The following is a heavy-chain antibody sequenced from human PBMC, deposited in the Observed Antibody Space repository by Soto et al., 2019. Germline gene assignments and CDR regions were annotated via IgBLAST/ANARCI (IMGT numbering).Heavy chain of an antibody. CDR3: ARDLTPGGGDA. CDR1: GLTFDEHA. J-gene: IGHJ6*02. Sequence: EVQLVESGGGLVQPGRSLRISCVVSGLTFDEHAMHWVRQGPGKGLGWVSGIFWSGGSVGYADSVKGRFTVSRDKAKNSLYLQMDSLRADDPALSYCARDLTPGGGDAWGQGTKVTVSS. CDR2: IFWSGGSV. V-gene: IGHV3-9*01. D-gene: IGHD2-15*01.